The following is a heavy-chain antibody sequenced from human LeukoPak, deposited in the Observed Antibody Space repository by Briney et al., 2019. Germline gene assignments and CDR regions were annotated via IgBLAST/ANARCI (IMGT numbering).Heavy chain of an antibody. Sequence: GASVKVSCKASGYTFTGYYMHWVRQAPGQGLEWMGWINPNSGGTNYAQKFQGRVTMTRDTSISTAYMELSRLRPDDTAVYYCARVAGSSGYYRFDPWGQGTLVTVSS. D-gene: IGHD3-22*01. CDR3: ARVAGSSGYYRFDP. V-gene: IGHV1-2*02. CDR2: INPNSGGT. CDR1: GYTFTGYY. J-gene: IGHJ5*02.